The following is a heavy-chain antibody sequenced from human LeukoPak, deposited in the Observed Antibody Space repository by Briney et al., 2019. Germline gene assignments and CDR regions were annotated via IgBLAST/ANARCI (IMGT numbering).Heavy chain of an antibody. CDR3: ARDRDGSGWYDY. V-gene: IGHV3-13*01. D-gene: IGHD6-19*01. Sequence: GRSLRLSCAASGFTFSSYDMHWVRQATGKGLEWVSAIGTAGDTYYPGSVKGRFTISRENAKNSLYLQMSSLRAGDTAVYYCARDRDGSGWYDYWGQGTLVTVSS. CDR2: IGTAGDT. J-gene: IGHJ4*02. CDR1: GFTFSSYD.